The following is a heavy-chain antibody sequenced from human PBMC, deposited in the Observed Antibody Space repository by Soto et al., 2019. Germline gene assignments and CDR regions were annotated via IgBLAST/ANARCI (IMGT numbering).Heavy chain of an antibody. CDR3: ASSLSTTGGGVD. CDR2: THHSGST. CDR1: SGSITSSW. V-gene: IGHV4-4*02. J-gene: IGHJ4*02. Sequence: QVQLQESGPGLVKPSGTLSLTCAVSSGSITSSWWSWVRQPPGKGLEWIGETHHSGSTNYSPSLKSRVTISVDKSKDQFSMRLNSVTAADTAIYYCASSLSTTGGGVDWGQGTLVTVSS. D-gene: IGHD1-1*01.